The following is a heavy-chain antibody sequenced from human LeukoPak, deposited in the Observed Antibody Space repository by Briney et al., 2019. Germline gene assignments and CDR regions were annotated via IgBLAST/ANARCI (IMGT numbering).Heavy chain of an antibody. Sequence: GASVKVSCKASGYTFTGYYMHWVRQAPGQGLEWMGGIIPIFGTANYAQKFRGRVTITADESTSTAYMELSSLRSEDTAVYYCASLGGGSTVTTYLNYWGQGTLVIVSS. CDR1: GYTFTGYY. CDR2: IIPIFGTA. J-gene: IGHJ4*02. D-gene: IGHD4-17*01. CDR3: ASLGGGSTVTTYLNY. V-gene: IGHV1-69*13.